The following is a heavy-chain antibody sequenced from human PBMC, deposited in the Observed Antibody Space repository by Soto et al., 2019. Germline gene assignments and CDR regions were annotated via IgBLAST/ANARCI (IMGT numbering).Heavy chain of an antibody. Sequence: LRLSCAPSESTLSNVWMSWVRQPPGKGLEWVGRVKREIDGATTDYAAPVKGRFRISRDDSKNTVYLQMNSLRTKDTAVYYCTTDPIRDYWGLGTLVTV. CDR1: ESTLSNVW. D-gene: IGHD2-21*01. V-gene: IGHV3-15*01. CDR3: TTDPIRDY. J-gene: IGHJ4*02. CDR2: VKREIDGATT.